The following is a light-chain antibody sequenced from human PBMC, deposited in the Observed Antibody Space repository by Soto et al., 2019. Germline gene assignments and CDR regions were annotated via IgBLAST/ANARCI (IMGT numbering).Light chain of an antibody. V-gene: IGKV3-20*01. J-gene: IGKJ1*01. CDR3: QQYGSSPT. CDR1: QSVSSSY. Sequence: ELVLTQSPGTLSLSPGERATLSCKASQSVSSSYLAWYQQKPGQAPRLLIYGASNRATGIPDRFSGSGSGTDFTLTISRLEPEDFAVYYCQQYGSSPTFGQGTKVAIK. CDR2: GAS.